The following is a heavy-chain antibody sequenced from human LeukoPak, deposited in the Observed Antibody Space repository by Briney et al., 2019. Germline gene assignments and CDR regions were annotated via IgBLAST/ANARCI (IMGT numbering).Heavy chain of an antibody. V-gene: IGHV4-39*01. CDR3: ARFAYCGGHCWYYFDY. J-gene: IGHJ4*02. Sequence: SETLSLTCTVSGGSISSSYYYWGWIRQPPGKGLEWIGSIYYSGSTYYNPSLKSRVTISVDTSKNQFSLELRSVTAADTAVYYCARFAYCGGHCWYYFDYWGQGSLVTVSS. CDR2: IYYSGST. D-gene: IGHD2-21*02. CDR1: GGSISSSYYY.